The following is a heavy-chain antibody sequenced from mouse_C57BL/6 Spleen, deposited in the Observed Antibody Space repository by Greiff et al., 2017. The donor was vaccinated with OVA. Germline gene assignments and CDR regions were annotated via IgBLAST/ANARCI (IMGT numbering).Heavy chain of an antibody. J-gene: IGHJ3*01. D-gene: IGHD2-4*01. CDR1: GFTFSSYA. V-gene: IGHV5-4*01. Sequence: DVKLQESGGGLVKPGGSLKLSCAASGFTFSSYAMSWVRQTPEKRLEWVATISDGGSYTYYPDNVKGRFTISRDNAKNNLYLQMSHLKSEDTAMYYCARETYDYDGAWFAYWGQGTLVTVSA. CDR3: ARETYDYDGAWFAY. CDR2: ISDGGSYT.